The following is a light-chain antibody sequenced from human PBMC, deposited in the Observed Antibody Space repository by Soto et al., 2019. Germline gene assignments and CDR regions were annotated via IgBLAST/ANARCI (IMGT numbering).Light chain of an antibody. V-gene: IGKV3-20*01. CDR3: QQYGTRPLT. CDR1: QTVTNKY. J-gene: IGKJ4*01. CDR2: GAS. Sequence: EIVLTQSPDTLSVSPGERATLSCRASQTVTNKYLGWYQQKPGQAPRLLIYGASIRATGIPDRFSGSGSGTDFTLTISRLEPDDFAVYFCQQYGTRPLTFGGGTKVDIK.